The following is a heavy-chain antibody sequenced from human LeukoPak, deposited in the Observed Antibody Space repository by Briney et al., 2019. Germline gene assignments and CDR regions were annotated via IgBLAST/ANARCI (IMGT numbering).Heavy chain of an antibody. CDR1: GFTFSSYG. CDR3: AKQQVARYYGMDV. Sequence: QPGRSLRLSCAASGFTFSSYGMHWVRQAPGKGLEWVAVISHDGSNKYYADSVKGRFTISRDNSKNTLYLQMNSLRPEDTAMYYCAKQQVARYYGMDVWGKGTTVTVSS. V-gene: IGHV3-30*18. CDR2: ISHDGSNK. J-gene: IGHJ6*04. D-gene: IGHD6-13*01.